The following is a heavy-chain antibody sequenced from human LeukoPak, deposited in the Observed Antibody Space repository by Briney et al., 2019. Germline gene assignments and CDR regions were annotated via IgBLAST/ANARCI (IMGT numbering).Heavy chain of an antibody. CDR3: ARGSTGNHSPPHFDY. Sequence: EASVKVSCKASGGTFSSYAISWVRQAPGQGLEWMGGIIPIFGTANYAQKFQGRVTITTDESTSTAYMELSSLRSEDTAVYCCARGSTGNHSPPHFDYWGQGTLVTVSS. D-gene: IGHD3-10*01. CDR1: GGTFSSYA. CDR2: IIPIFGTA. V-gene: IGHV1-69*05. J-gene: IGHJ4*02.